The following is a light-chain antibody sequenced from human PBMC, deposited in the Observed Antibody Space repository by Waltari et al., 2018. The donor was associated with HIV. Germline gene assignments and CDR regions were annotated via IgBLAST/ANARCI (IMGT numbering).Light chain of an antibody. V-gene: IGLV3-21*04. CDR1: NIGSKS. CDR3: QVWDPLSDHPV. J-gene: IGLJ1*01. CDR2: YNS. Sequence: SHVLSQPPSVSVAPGKTASVTCGGDNIGSKSVHWYQQRPGQAPFLISFYNSDRPSGIPERFSGSNSVGTATLTISRVEAGDEADYYCQVWDPLSDHPVFGTGTKVTVL.